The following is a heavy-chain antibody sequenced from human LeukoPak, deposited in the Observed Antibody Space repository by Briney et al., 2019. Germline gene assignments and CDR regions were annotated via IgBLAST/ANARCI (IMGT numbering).Heavy chain of an antibody. CDR1: GFTFSSYA. J-gene: IGHJ5*02. CDR3: AKDIVVVVAASGWFDP. D-gene: IGHD2-15*01. CDR2: ISGSGGST. Sequence: AGGSLRLSCAASGFTFSSYAMSWVRQAPGKGLEWVSAISGSGGSTYYADSVKGRFTISRDNSKNPLYLQMNSLRAEDTAVYYCAKDIVVVVAASGWFDPWGQGTLVTVSS. V-gene: IGHV3-23*01.